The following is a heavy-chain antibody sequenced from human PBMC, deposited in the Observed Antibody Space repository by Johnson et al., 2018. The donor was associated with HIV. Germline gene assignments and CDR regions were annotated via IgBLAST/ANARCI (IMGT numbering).Heavy chain of an antibody. CDR3: AREQELIGERAFDI. J-gene: IGHJ3*02. Sequence: VQLVESGGGVVQPGGSLRLSCAASGFTFSDYYMSWIRQAPGKGLEWVSYISSSGSTIYYAESVKGRFTISRDNSKNTLYLQMNSLRAEDTAVYYCAREQELIGERAFDIWGQGTMVTVSS. CDR1: GFTFSDYY. CDR2: ISSSGSTI. D-gene: IGHD6-13*01. V-gene: IGHV3-11*04.